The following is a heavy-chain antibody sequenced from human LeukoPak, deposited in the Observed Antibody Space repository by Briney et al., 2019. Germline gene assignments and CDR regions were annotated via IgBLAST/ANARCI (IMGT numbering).Heavy chain of an antibody. V-gene: IGHV4-39*01. CDR3: ARRSLIAAAYYFAY. D-gene: IGHD6-13*01. J-gene: IGHJ4*02. CDR1: GGSISSSSYD. Sequence: SETLSLTCTVSGGSISSSSYDWGWIRQPPGKGLEWIGNIYYSGSTYYNPSFKSRVTISVDTSKNQFSLRLSSVTAADTAVYYCARRSLIAAAYYFAYWGQGTLVTVSS. CDR2: IYYSGST.